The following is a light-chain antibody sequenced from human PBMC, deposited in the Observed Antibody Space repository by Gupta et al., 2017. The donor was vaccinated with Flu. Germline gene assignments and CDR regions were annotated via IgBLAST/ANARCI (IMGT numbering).Light chain of an antibody. V-gene: IGLV2-14*01. CDR2: EVR. J-gene: IGLJ2*01. CDR1: SSGYNY. Sequence: QSALTQPASVSGSPGQSITFSCTGTSSGYNYVSWYQQHPGKAPKLLIYEVRNRPSRVSDRFSGSKSGNTASLTISGLQAEDEADYYCSSYTSSNTQLFGGGTRLTVL. CDR3: SSYTSSNTQL.